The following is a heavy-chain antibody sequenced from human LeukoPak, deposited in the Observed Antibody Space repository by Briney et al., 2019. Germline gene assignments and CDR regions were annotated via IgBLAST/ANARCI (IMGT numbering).Heavy chain of an antibody. Sequence: GASLKISCKGSGYLFTSYWIGWVRQMPGKGLEWMGIIYPGDSDTRYSPSFQGQVTISADKSISTAYLQWSSLKASDTAMYYCARTPGYCSSTSCYHYYGMDVWGKGTTVTVSS. J-gene: IGHJ6*04. V-gene: IGHV5-51*01. D-gene: IGHD2-2*01. CDR2: IYPGDSDT. CDR3: ARTPGYCSSTSCYHYYGMDV. CDR1: GYLFTSYW.